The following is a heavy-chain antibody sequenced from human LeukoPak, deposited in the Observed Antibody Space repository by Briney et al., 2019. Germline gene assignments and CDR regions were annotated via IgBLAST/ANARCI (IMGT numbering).Heavy chain of an antibody. CDR2: IYNSGST. Sequence: SETLSLTCAVYGGSFSGYYWSWIRWPPGKGLEWIGYIYNSGSTNYNPSLKSRVTISVDTSKNQFSLKLSSVTAADTAVYYCAGGYKYAYYNYYYMDVWGKGTTVTVSS. D-gene: IGHD5-24*01. J-gene: IGHJ6*03. V-gene: IGHV4-59*01. CDR3: AGGYKYAYYNYYYMDV. CDR1: GGSFSGYY.